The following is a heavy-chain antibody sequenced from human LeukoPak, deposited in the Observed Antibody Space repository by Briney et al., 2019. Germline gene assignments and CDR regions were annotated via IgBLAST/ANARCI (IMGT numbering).Heavy chain of an antibody. CDR3: AKDPENLSWQLVCRWFDP. CDR2: ISYDGSNK. J-gene: IGHJ5*02. Sequence: GGSLRLSCAASGFTFSSYGMHWVRQAPGKGLEWVAVISYDGSNKYYADSVKGRFTISRDNSKNTLYLQMNSLRAEDTAVYYCAKDPENLSWQLVCRWFDPWGQGTLVTVSS. CDR1: GFTFSSYG. V-gene: IGHV3-30*18. D-gene: IGHD2-2*01.